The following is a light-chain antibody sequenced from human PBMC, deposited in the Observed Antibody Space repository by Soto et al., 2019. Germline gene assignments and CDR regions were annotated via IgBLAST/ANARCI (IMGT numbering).Light chain of an antibody. CDR1: DSNIGSKY. J-gene: IGLJ2*01. Sequence: QSVLTQPPSSSATTGQRVTISCSGRDSNIGSKYVYCYQQLPVTAPKLLMYMNNQRPSGVPDRFSGSKSGTSASLAINGLRSEDEADYYWAAWDSSLGGPAFGGGTQLTVL. CDR3: AAWDSSLGGPA. V-gene: IGLV1-47*01. CDR2: MNN.